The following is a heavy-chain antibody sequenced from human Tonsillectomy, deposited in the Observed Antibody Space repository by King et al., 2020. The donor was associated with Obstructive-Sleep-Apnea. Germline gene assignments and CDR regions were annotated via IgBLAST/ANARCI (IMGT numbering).Heavy chain of an antibody. V-gene: IGHV1-69*10. J-gene: IGHJ5*02. CDR3: ARDGSSGSINWFDP. Sequence: VQLVESGAEVKRPGSSVKVSCKASGGTFSSYAISWVRQAPGQGLEWMGGIIPILGIANYAQKFQGRVTITADKSTSTAYMELSSLRSEDTAVYYCARDGSSGSINWFDPWGQGTLVTVSS. CDR1: GGTFSSYA. D-gene: IGHD3-22*01. CDR2: IIPILGIA.